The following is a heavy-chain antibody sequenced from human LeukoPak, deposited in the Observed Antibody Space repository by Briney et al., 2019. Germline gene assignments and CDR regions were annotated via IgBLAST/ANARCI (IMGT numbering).Heavy chain of an antibody. CDR3: ARVVGSSGYSLGY. D-gene: IGHD3-22*01. CDR1: GFSLSAYW. J-gene: IGHJ4*02. Sequence: GGSLRLSCAASGFSLSAYWMTWVRQAPGKGLEWVANINRDGSQKNHVDSVKGRFTISRDNAENSLFLQMNSLTAEDTAVYYCARVVGSSGYSLGYWGQGTLVTVSS. CDR2: INRDGSQK. V-gene: IGHV3-7*01.